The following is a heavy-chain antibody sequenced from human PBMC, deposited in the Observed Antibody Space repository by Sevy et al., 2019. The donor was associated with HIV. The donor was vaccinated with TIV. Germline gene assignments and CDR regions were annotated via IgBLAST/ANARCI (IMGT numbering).Heavy chain of an antibody. D-gene: IGHD5-12*01. V-gene: IGHV4-59*01. CDR3: TRAPPVRSGDDSLNWFDP. CDR1: GGSISSYY. CDR2: IHYTGSA. Sequence: SETLSLTCTVSGGSISSYYWSWIWQPPGKGLEYIGYIHYTGSANYNPSLKSRVTISVDTSKNQFSLKLSSVTAADTAVYYCTRAPPVRSGDDSLNWFDPWGQGSLVTVSS. J-gene: IGHJ5*02.